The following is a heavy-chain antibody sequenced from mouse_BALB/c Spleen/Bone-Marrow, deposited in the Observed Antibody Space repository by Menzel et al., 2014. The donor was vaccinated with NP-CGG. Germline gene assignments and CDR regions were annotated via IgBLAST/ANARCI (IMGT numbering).Heavy chain of an antibody. CDR1: GFTFSGYT. CDR2: ITNGGGNT. D-gene: IGHD4-1*01. V-gene: IGHV5-12-2*01. CDR3: TTLTGTSY. Sequence: EVKLVESGGGLVQPGGSLKLSCAASGFTFSGYTMSWVRQTPEKSLEWVASITNGGGNTYYPDTVKGRFTISRDNAKNTLYLQMSSLKSEDTAIYYCTTLTGTSYWGQGTLVTVSA. J-gene: IGHJ3*01.